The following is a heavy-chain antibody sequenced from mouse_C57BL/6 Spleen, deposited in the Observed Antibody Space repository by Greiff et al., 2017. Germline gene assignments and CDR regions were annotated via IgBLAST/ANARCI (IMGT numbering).Heavy chain of an antibody. D-gene: IGHD1-1*01. CDR1: GFTFSDYG. Sequence: VQLKESGGGLVQPGGSLKLSCAASGFTFSDYGMAWVRQAPRKGPAWVAFISNLAYSIYYADTVTGRFTISRENAKNTLYLEMSSLRSEDTAMYYCARQGYYGSPYYFDYWGQGTTLTVSS. V-gene: IGHV5-15*01. J-gene: IGHJ2*01. CDR3: ARQGYYGSPYYFDY. CDR2: ISNLAYSI.